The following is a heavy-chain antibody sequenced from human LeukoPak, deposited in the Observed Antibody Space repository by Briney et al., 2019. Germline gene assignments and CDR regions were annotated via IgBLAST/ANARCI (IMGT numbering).Heavy chain of an antibody. Sequence: GGSLRLLCAVSGIPLSNYGMCWVGQAPGKGLEWVAGISGGWCGTHYADRVKARFTVSRDNPKHPLYLQMQSQRAEDTAVYFCAKRGVVVRVILVGFHKEANYFDSWGQGALVTVSS. CDR2: ISGGWCGT. V-gene: IGHV3-23*01. J-gene: IGHJ4*02. D-gene: IGHD3-10*01. CDR1: GIPLSNYG. CDR3: AKRGVVVRVILVGFHKEANYFDS.